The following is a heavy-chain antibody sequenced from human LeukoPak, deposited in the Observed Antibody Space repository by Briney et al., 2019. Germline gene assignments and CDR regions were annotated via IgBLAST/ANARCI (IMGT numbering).Heavy chain of an antibody. CDR1: GGTFSSYA. CDR2: IIPIFGTA. J-gene: IGHJ4*02. Sequence: SVKVSCKASGGTFSSYANSWVRQAPGQGLEWVGGIIPIFGTANYAQKFQGRVTITADESTSTAYMELSSLRSEDTAVYYCARDSGKDPTFDYWGQGTLVTVSS. D-gene: IGHD1-26*01. CDR3: ARDSGKDPTFDY. V-gene: IGHV1-69*13.